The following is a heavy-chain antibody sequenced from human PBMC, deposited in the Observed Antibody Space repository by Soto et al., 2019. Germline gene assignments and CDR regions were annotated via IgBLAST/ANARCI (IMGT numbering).Heavy chain of an antibody. Sequence: QVQLKESGPGLVKPSGTLSLTCAVSTGSITSGNWWSWVRQPPGKGLEWIGDIYQTGSTNYNPSLSSLVIISVDKSKNNFSLSLSSVTAAYTAVYFCARVWGALAPIAGWLGPWGRGILVTVSS. CDR1: TGSITSGNW. V-gene: IGHV4-4*02. D-gene: IGHD3-16*01. CDR2: IYQTGST. CDR3: ARVWGALAPIAGWLGP. J-gene: IGHJ5*02.